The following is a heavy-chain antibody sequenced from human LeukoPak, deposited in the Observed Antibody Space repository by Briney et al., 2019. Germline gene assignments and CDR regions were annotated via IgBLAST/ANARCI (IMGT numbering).Heavy chain of an antibody. CDR3: ARGKGIAAAGPLFFDY. V-gene: IGHV3-7*01. Sequence: GGSLRLSCAASGFTFSSYWMSWVRQAPEKGQELVANIKQDGSEKYYVDSVKGRFTISRDNAKNSLYLQMNSLRAEDTAVYYCARGKGIAAAGPLFFDYWGQGTLVTVSS. D-gene: IGHD6-13*01. CDR2: IKQDGSEK. J-gene: IGHJ4*02. CDR1: GFTFSSYW.